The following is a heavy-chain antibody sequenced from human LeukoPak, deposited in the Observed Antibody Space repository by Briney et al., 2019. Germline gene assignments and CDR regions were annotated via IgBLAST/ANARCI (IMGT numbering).Heavy chain of an antibody. CDR1: GFTFSYYP. J-gene: IGHJ4*02. CDR3: AKVWVTYYDRGIFDS. Sequence: GGSLRLSCVASGFTFSYYPLSWVRQAPGKGLEWVAAIGSASGTKYYADSVKGRLATSRDDSKSTLYLQMSSLRGEDTAAYYCAKVWVTYYDRGIFDSWGQGTRVTVSS. CDR2: IGSASGTK. V-gene: IGHV3-23*01. D-gene: IGHD3-22*01.